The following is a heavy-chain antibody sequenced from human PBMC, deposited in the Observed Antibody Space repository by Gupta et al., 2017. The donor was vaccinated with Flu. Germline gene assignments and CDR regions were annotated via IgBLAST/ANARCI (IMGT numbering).Heavy chain of an antibody. CDR3: ARDQSIGAALQASDNWFDP. J-gene: IGHJ5*02. Sequence: RRAPGQGLEWVGGIIPLFPSTNYAQKFRGRVTITADISASTVFLELSNLGSEDAAIYYCARDQSIGAALQASDNWFDPWGQGTLVTVSS. V-gene: IGHV1-69*06. D-gene: IGHD1-26*01. CDR2: IIPLFPST.